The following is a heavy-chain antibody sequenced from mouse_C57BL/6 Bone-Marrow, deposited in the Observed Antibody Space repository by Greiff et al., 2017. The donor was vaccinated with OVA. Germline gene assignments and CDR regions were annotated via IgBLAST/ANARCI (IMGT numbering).Heavy chain of an antibody. Sequence: EVKLEESGGGLVKPGGSLKLSCAASGFTFSSYTMSWVRQTPEKRLEWVATISGGGGNTYYPDSVKGRFTISRDNAKNTLYLQMSSLRSEDTALYYCARPPFTTVVASYWYFDVWGTGTTVTVSS. CDR2: ISGGGGNT. D-gene: IGHD1-1*01. CDR1: GFTFSSYT. V-gene: IGHV5-9*01. J-gene: IGHJ1*03. CDR3: ARPPFTTVVASYWYFDV.